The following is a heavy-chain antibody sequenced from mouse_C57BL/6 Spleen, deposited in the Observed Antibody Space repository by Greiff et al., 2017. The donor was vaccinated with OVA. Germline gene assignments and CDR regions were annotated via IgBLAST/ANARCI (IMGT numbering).Heavy chain of an antibody. CDR1: GFTFSDYG. Sequence: EVQVVESGGGLVKPGGSLKLSCAASGFTFSDYGMHWVRQAPEKGLEWVAYISSGSSTIYYADTVKGRFTISRDNAKNTLFLQMTSLRSEDTAMYYCARFYGNYEWYFDVWGTGTTVTVSS. CDR3: ARFYGNYEWYFDV. CDR2: ISSGSSTI. V-gene: IGHV5-17*01. D-gene: IGHD2-1*01. J-gene: IGHJ1*03.